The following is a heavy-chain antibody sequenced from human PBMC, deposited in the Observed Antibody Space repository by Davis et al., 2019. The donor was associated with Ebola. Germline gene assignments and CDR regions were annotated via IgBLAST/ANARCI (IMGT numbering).Heavy chain of an antibody. CDR2: IYPADSDT. CDR1: GYSFARLW. D-gene: IGHD6-6*01. V-gene: IGHV5-51*01. CDR3: ARLQSIAARSYYYYGMDV. Sequence: GGSLRLSCKGSGYSFARLWIAWFRQMPGKGLEWLGMIYPADSDTRYSPSFQGQVTISADKSISTAYLQWSSLKASDTAMYYCARLQSIAARSYYYYGMDVWGQGTTVTVSS. J-gene: IGHJ6*02.